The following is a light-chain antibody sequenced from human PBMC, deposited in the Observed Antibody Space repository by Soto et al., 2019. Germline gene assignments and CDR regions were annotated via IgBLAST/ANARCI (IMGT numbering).Light chain of an antibody. V-gene: IGKV4-1*01. J-gene: IGKJ5*01. CDR3: QQYDNTPIT. Sequence: DIVMTQSPDSLAVSLGERATINCKSSQSVLYSSNNKNYLTWYQQKPGQPPKLLIYWASTRESGVPDRFSGRGSGTDFTLTISSLQAEDVAVYYCQQYDNTPITFGQGTRLEIK. CDR2: WAS. CDR1: QSVLYSSNNKNY.